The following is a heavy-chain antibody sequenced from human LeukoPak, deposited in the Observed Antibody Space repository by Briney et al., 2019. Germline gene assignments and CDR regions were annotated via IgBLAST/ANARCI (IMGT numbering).Heavy chain of an antibody. CDR3: AWTRDGYLRY. J-gene: IGHJ4*02. CDR2: IDHQGST. Sequence: SETLSLTCAVYGGASSGYYGTWMRQPPGKGLEWIGEIDHQGSTNYNPSLKSRVTISVDTSKSQFSLRLSSVTAADTAVYYCAWTRDGYLRYWGQGTLVSVSS. D-gene: IGHD5-24*01. CDR1: GGASSGYY. V-gene: IGHV4-34*01.